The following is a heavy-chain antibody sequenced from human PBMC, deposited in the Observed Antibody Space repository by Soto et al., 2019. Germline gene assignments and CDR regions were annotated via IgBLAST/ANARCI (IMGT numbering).Heavy chain of an antibody. CDR2: IYYSGST. Sequence: SETLSLTCTVSGGSISSSSYYWGWIRQPPGKGLEWIGSIYYSGSTYYNPSLKSRVTISVDTSKNQFSLKLSSVTAADTAVYYCARDWGARHYPTWLRSTNHITPGWFDPWGQGTLVTVSS. V-gene: IGHV4-39*02. D-gene: IGHD2-2*01. CDR1: GGSISSSSYY. CDR3: ARDWGARHYPTWLRSTNHITPGWFDP. J-gene: IGHJ5*02.